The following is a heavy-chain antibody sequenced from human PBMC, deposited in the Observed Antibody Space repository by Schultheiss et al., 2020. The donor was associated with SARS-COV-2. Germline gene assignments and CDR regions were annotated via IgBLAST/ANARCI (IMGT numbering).Heavy chain of an antibody. D-gene: IGHD3-9*01. Sequence: SETLSLTCTVSGGSISSYYWSWIRQPAGKGLEWIGRIYTSGSTNYNPSLKSRVTMSVDTSKNQFSLKLSSVTAADTAVYYCARGDYDILTGYYPPTYYYYYYMDVWGKGTTVTVSS. CDR1: GGSISSYY. CDR3: ARGDYDILTGYYPPTYYYYYYMDV. V-gene: IGHV4-4*07. CDR2: IYTSGST. J-gene: IGHJ6*03.